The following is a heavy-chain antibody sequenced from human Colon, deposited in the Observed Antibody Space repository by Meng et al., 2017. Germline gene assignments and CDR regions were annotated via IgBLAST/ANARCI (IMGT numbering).Heavy chain of an antibody. V-gene: IGHV2-5*02. J-gene: IGHJ4*02. CDR2: IYWDDDK. Sequence: QLPFNASCPTLLTPPQPLTLPCTFSGFSLSTYGVGVGWIRQPPGKALEWLALIYWDDDKRYSPSLKSRLTITKDTSKNQVVLTMTNMDPVDTATYYCAHFLAPVGYFDYWGQGALVTAPQ. CDR3: AHFLAPVGYFDY. CDR1: GFSLSTYGVG. D-gene: IGHD1-14*01.